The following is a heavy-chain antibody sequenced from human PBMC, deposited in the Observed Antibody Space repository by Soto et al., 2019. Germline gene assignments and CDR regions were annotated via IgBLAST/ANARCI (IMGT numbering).Heavy chain of an antibody. CDR3: AKDERGYSYGPFDY. CDR1: EFTFSSYG. CDR2: ISYDGSNK. Sequence: GGSLRLSCAASEFTFSSYGMHWVRQAPGKGLEWVAVISYDGSNKYYADSVKGRFTISRDNSKNTLYLQMNSLRAEDTAVYYCAKDERGYSYGPFDYWGQGTLVTVSS. D-gene: IGHD5-18*01. J-gene: IGHJ4*02. V-gene: IGHV3-30*18.